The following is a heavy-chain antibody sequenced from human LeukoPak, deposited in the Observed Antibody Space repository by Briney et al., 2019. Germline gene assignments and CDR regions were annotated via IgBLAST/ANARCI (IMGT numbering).Heavy chain of an antibody. CDR1: GFTFSSYS. CDR2: ISSSSSYI. J-gene: IGHJ3*02. CDR3: AREGVAILGAFDI. D-gene: IGHD5-12*01. Sequence: GGSLRLSCAASGFTFSSYSMNWVRQAPGKGLEWVSSISSSSSYIYYADSVKGRFTIPRDNAKNSLYLQMSSLRAEDTAVYYCAREGVAILGAFDIWGQGTMVTVSS. V-gene: IGHV3-21*01.